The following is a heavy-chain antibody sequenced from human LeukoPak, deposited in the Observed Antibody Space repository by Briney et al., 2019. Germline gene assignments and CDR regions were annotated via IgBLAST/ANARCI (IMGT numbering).Heavy chain of an antibody. CDR2: IIPIFGTT. D-gene: IGHD1-26*01. CDR3: VKGDEELLLRSAFDI. CDR1: GGTFSSYA. V-gene: IGHV1-69*01. J-gene: IGHJ3*02. Sequence: SVKVSCKASGGTFSSYAISWVRQAPGQGLEWMGGIIPIFGTTNYAQNFQGRATITADESTSTAHMEPSSLGSEDTAVYYCVKGDEELLLRSAFDIWGQGTMVTVSS.